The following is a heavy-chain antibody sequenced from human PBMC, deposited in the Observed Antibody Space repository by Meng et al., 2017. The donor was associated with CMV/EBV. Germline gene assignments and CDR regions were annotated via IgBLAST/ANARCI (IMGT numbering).Heavy chain of an antibody. CDR1: FTGYY. CDR2: INPNSGGT. J-gene: IGHJ4*02. D-gene: IGHD3-22*01. CDR3: ANLGGDYYDSSGSSLDY. Sequence: FTGYYMHWVRQAPGQGLEWMGWINPNSGGTNYAQKFQGRVTMTRDTSISTAYMELSRLRSDDTAVYYCANLGGDYYDSSGSSLDYWGQGTLVTVSS. V-gene: IGHV1-2*02.